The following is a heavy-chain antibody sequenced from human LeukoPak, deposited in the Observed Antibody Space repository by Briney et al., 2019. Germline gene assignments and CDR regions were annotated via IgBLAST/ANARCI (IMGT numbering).Heavy chain of an antibody. CDR2: IYHSGST. J-gene: IGHJ6*02. CDR3: ARGPPNVYSSGWYLPYYYYGMDV. Sequence: SQTLSLTCAVSGGSISSGGYSWSWIRQPPGKGLEWIGYIYHSGSTYYNPSLKSRVTISVDTSKNQFSLKLSSVTAADTAVYYCARGPPNVYSSGWYLPYYYYGMDVWGQGTTVTVSS. V-gene: IGHV4-30-2*01. CDR1: GGSISSGGYS. D-gene: IGHD6-19*01.